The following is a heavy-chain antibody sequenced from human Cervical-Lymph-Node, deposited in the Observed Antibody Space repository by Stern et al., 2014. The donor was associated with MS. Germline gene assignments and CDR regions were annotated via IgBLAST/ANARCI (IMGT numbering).Heavy chain of an antibody. D-gene: IGHD3-3*01. CDR2: IKQDGSEK. V-gene: IGHV3-7*01. J-gene: IGHJ4*02. CDR1: GFTFSSHW. Sequence: EVQLVESGGGLVQPGGSLRLSCGASGFTFSSHWMSWVRQAPGKGLEWVANIKQDGSEKYYVDSVKGRFTISRDNAKNSLFLQMNSLRAENTAVYYCATIFGVVIESFDYWGQGTLVTVSS. CDR3: ATIFGVVIESFDY.